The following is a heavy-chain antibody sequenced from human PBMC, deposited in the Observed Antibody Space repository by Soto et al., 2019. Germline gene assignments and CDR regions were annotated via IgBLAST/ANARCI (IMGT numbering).Heavy chain of an antibody. D-gene: IGHD3-22*01. CDR3: TREDYYGSKMHGMDV. CDR1: GFSVSSNY. CDR2: FYTDGSR. J-gene: IGHJ6*02. V-gene: IGHV3-53*01. Sequence: RGSLRLSCAASGFSVSSNYMSWVRQAPGKGLEWVSVFYTDGSRYYADSVKGRCTMSRDTSKNTLNLQMNSLRAEDTAVYYCTREDYYGSKMHGMDVWGQGTTVTVSS.